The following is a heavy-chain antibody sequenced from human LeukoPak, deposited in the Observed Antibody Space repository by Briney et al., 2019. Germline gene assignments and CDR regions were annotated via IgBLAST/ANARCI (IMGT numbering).Heavy chain of an antibody. D-gene: IGHD2-15*01. V-gene: IGHV1-69*13. CDR3: ARMGVKGYCSGGSCYLPYYFDY. CDR2: IIPIFGTA. J-gene: IGHJ4*02. CDR1: GYTFTSYG. Sequence: GASVKVSCKASGYTFTSYGISWVRQAPGQGLEWMGGIIPIFGTANYAQKFQGRVTITADESTSTAYMELSSLRSEDTAVYYCARMGVKGYCSGGSCYLPYYFDYWGQGTLVTVSS.